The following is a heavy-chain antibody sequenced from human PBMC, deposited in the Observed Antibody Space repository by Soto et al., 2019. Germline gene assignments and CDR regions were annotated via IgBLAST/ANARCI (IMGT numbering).Heavy chain of an antibody. CDR1: GFTFNTYG. V-gene: IGHV3-30*03. CDR3: ARGLLAAGPFDS. CDR2: ISYDAKSK. J-gene: IGHJ4*02. Sequence: GGSLRLSCAASGFTFNTYGMHWVRQAPGKGLEWVAVISYDAKSKLYVDPVRGRFTISRDNSKNTLFLQMDSLRPEDTALYYCARGLLAAGPFDSWGQGTLVTVSS. D-gene: IGHD2-8*02.